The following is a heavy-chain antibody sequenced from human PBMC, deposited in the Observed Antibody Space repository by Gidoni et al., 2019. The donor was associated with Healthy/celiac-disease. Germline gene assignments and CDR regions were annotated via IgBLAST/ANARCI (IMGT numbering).Heavy chain of an antibody. CDR2: MNPNSGNT. CDR1: GYTFTSYD. D-gene: IGHD1-1*01. J-gene: IGHJ4*02. CDR3: ARILRNWNAEGFDY. Sequence: QVQLVQSGAEVKKPGASVKVSCKASGYTFTSYDINWLRPATEQGLEWMGWMNPNSGNTVYAQKFQGRVTMTMNTSIGTAYMELSSLRSEDTAVYYCARILRNWNAEGFDYWGQGTLVTVSS. V-gene: IGHV1-8*01.